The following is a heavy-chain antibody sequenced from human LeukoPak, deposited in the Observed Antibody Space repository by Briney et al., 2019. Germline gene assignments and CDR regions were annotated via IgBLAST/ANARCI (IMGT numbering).Heavy chain of an antibody. Sequence: NPSETLSLTCTVSDGSIISYYWGWIRQPPGKGLEWIGYILSNRSTNYNPSLRSRVTISVDTSKNQFSLKLRSLTAADTAIYYCARVNGLEVRGVSLHYYNGTDVWGRGTTVTVS. V-gene: IGHV4-59*01. D-gene: IGHD3-10*01. CDR1: DGSIISYY. CDR3: ARVNGLEVRGVSLHYYNGTDV. CDR2: ILSNRST. J-gene: IGHJ6*02.